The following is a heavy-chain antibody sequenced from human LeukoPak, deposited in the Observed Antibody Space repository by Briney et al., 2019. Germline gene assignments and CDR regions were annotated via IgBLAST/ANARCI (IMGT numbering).Heavy chain of an antibody. V-gene: IGHV1-2*02. CDR3: ARDRGHDYGDY. CDR2: INPNSGGT. CDR1: GYTFTSYA. Sequence: GASVKVSCKASGYTFTSYAMNWVRQAPGQGLEWMGWINPNSGGTNYAQKFQGRVTMTRDTSISTAYMELSRLRSDDTAVYYCARDRGHDYGDYWGQGTLVTVSS. J-gene: IGHJ4*02.